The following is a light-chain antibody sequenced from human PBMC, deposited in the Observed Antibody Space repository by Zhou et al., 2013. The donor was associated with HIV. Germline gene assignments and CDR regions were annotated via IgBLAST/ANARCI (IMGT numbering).Light chain of an antibody. V-gene: IGKV1-27*01. J-gene: IGKJ1*01. Sequence: DIQMTQSPSSLSASVGDRVTITCRASQDISNYLAWYQHLPGTAPKVLIYAASTLQSGVPSRFTGSGSGTDFTLTISSLQPEDVATYYCQKYNSAPPMFGQGTKVDIK. CDR2: AAS. CDR3: QKYNSAPPM. CDR1: QDISNY.